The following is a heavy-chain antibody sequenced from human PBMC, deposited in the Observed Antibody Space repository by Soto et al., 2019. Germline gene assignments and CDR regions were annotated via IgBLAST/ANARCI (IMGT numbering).Heavy chain of an antibody. V-gene: IGHV1-8*01. CDR1: GYTFTSYD. CDR2: MNPNSGNT. J-gene: IGHJ6*02. Sequence: QVQLVQSGAEVKKPGASVKVSCKASGYTFTSYDINWVRQATGQGLEWMGWMNPNSGNTGYAQKFQGRVTMTRNTSISTAYMELSSLRSEDTAVYYCAIFLKDSSGPGDYYYYYGMDVWGQGTTVTVSS. D-gene: IGHD6-19*01. CDR3: AIFLKDSSGPGDYYYYYGMDV.